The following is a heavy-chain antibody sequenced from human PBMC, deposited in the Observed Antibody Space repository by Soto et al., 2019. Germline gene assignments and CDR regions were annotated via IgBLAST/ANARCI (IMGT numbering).Heavy chain of an antibody. CDR2: INHSGIT. V-gene: IGHV4-34*01. Sequence: SETLSLTCSVYGGSCVGYDCRLILQPPGKGLEWIVEINHSGITNYNPSLKSRVTISVDTSKNQFSLKLSSVTAADTAVYYCERDDQLDPGLFDYRGTANLVTVSS. D-gene: IGHD5-18*01. CDR3: ERDDQLDPGLFDY. CDR1: GGSCVGYD. J-gene: IGHJ4*02.